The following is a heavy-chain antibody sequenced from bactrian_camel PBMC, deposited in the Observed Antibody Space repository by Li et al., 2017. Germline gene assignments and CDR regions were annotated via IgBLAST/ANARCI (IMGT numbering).Heavy chain of an antibody. CDR1: GFC. D-gene: IGHD3*01. V-gene: IGHV3S53*01. CDR3: TKDRSYGTRNWAQST. CDR2: IAAGGDT. J-gene: IGHJ4*01. Sequence: LVESGGGSVQAGGSLRLSCVGSGFCMAWFRQASGKEREGLAAIAAGGDTDYATSVKGRFTISRDLAKNTVYLQMNSLKPEDTAMYYCTKDRSYGTRNWAQSTWGQGTQVTVS.